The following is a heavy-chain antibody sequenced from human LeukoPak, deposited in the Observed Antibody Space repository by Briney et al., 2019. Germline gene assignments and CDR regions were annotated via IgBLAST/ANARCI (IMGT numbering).Heavy chain of an antibody. V-gene: IGHV1-69*13. CDR2: IIPIFGTA. CDR1: GGTCSSYA. CDR3: ARESRYSYGPGYFDY. J-gene: IGHJ4*02. D-gene: IGHD5-18*01. Sequence: SVKVSCKASGGTCSSYAISWVRQAPGQGLEWMGGIIPIFGTANYARKFQGRVTITADESTSTAYMELSSLRSEDTAVYYCARESRYSYGPGYFDYWGQGTLVTVSS.